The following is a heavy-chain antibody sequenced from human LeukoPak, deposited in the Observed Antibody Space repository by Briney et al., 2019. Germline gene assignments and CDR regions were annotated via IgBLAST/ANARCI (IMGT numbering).Heavy chain of an antibody. CDR2: IYDSGST. CDR1: GGSISSYY. CDR3: ARGMVTTETNWFDP. Sequence: PSETLSLTCTVSGGSISSYYWSWIRQPPGKGLEWIGDIYDSGSTNYNPSLKSRLTISVDTSKNQFSLKLSSVTAADTAVYYCARGMVTTETNWFDPWGQGTLVTVSS. V-gene: IGHV4-59*01. J-gene: IGHJ5*02. D-gene: IGHD4-17*01.